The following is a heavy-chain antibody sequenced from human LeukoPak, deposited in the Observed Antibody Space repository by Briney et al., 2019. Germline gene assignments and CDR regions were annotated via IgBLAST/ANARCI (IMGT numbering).Heavy chain of an antibody. CDR1: GGSISSGGYY. J-gene: IGHJ4*02. Sequence: SETLSLTCTVSGGSISSGGYYWSWIRQHPGKGLEWIGYIYYSGSTYYNPSLKSRVTISVDTSKNQFSLKLSSVTAADTAVYYCARTYCSGGSCHFDYWGQGTLVTVSS. D-gene: IGHD2-15*01. CDR2: IYYSGST. V-gene: IGHV4-31*03. CDR3: ARTYCSGGSCHFDY.